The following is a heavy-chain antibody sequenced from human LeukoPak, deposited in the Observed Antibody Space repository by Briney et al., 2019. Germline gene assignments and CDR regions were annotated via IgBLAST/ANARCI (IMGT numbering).Heavy chain of an antibody. J-gene: IGHJ4*02. D-gene: IGHD6-19*01. CDR3: ARGGWSNDY. CDR2: IYYTGSA. CDR1: GGSINNYY. Sequence: PSETLSLTCTVSGGSINNYYWSWIRQPPGKGLESIGYIYYTGSATYNPSLQSRVTMSVDTSKNQLSLRLTSVTAADTAVYYCARGGWSNDYWGQGSLVTVSS. V-gene: IGHV4-59*12.